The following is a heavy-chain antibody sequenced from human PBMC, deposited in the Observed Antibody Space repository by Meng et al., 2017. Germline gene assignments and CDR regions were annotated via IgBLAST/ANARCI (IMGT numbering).Heavy chain of an antibody. V-gene: IGHV3-15*01. CDR3: TTPDYGDYAFDY. CDR1: GFTFSNAW. CDR2: IKSKPDGGTT. J-gene: IGHJ4*02. Sequence: GESLKIPCAASGFTFSNAWMSWVRKAPGKGLEWVGRIKSKPDGGTTDYAAPVKGRFTIPRDDSKNTLDLQMNSLKTEDTAVYYCTTPDYGDYAFDYWGQGTLVTVSS. D-gene: IGHD4-17*01.